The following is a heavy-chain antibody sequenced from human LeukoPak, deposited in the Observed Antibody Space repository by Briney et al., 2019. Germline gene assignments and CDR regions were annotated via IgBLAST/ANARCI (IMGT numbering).Heavy chain of an antibody. CDR1: GFTFSSYA. CDR3: ARASSGWYGY. J-gene: IGHJ4*02. V-gene: IGHV3-64*01. D-gene: IGHD6-19*01. CDR2: ISSMVRST. Sequence: PGGSLRLSCVVSGFTFSSYAMHWVRQAPGKGLEYVSAISSMVRSTYYANSVKGRFTISRDNSKNTLYLQMGSLRVEDMAVYYCARASSGWYGYWGQGTLVTVSS.